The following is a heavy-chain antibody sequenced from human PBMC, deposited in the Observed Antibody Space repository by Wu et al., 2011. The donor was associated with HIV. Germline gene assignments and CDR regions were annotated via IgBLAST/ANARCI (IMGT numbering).Heavy chain of an antibody. V-gene: IGHV1-18*01. CDR2: ISTYSGNT. CDR1: GYTFTNYG. J-gene: IGHJ6*02. Sequence: QVQLVQSGAEVKKPGASVKVSCKASGYTFTNYGLSWVRQAPGQGLEWMGWISTYSGNTKYAQRLQGRVTMTTDTPANTAYMELRSLRSDDTAVYYCARDESGSSSFYGMDVWGQGTTVTVSS. D-gene: IGHD1-26*01. CDR3: ARDESGSSSFYGMDV.